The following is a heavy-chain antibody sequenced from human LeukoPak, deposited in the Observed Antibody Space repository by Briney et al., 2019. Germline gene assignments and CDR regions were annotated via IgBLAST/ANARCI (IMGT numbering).Heavy chain of an antibody. CDR3: ARADCESGGNCHYFNY. D-gene: IGHD2-15*01. V-gene: IGHV4-61*02. J-gene: IGHJ4*02. Sequence: SETLSLTCTVSGDSISSGTYYWSWIRQPAGKGLEWIGRIYTSGSTNYNPSLKSRLTISLDTSKNQFSLKLSSVTAADTAVYFCARADCESGGNCHYFNYWGQGTLVTVSS. CDR1: GDSISSGTYY. CDR2: IYTSGST.